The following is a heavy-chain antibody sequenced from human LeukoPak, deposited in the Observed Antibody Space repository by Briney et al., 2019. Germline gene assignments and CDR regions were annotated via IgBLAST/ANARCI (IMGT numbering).Heavy chain of an antibody. CDR3: ARDTIMITFGGVIVPVAAFDI. D-gene: IGHD3-16*02. J-gene: IGHJ3*02. Sequence: SETLSLTCTVSGGSISSSSYYWGWIRQPPGKGLEWIGSIYYSGSTYYNPSLKSRVTISVDTSKNQFSLKLSSVTAADTAVYYCARDTIMITFGGVIVPVAAFDIWGQGTMVTVSS. CDR2: IYYSGST. CDR1: GGSISSSSYY. V-gene: IGHV4-39*07.